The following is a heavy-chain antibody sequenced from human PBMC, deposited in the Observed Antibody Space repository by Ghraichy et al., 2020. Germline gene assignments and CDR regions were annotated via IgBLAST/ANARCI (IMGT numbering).Heavy chain of an antibody. CDR2: INHSGST. CDR1: GGSFSGYY. D-gene: IGHD6-19*01. J-gene: IGHJ4*02. CDR3: AKGGGYYSSGWSEY. Sequence: SETLSLTCAVYGGSFSGYYWSWIRQPPGKGLEWIGEINHSGSTNYNPSLKSRVTISVDTSKNQFSLKLSSVTAADTAGYYCAKGGGYYSSGWSEYWGQGTLVTVSS. V-gene: IGHV4-34*01.